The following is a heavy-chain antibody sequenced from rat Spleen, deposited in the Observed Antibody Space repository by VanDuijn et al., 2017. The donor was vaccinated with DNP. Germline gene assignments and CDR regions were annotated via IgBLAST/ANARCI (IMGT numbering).Heavy chain of an antibody. D-gene: IGHD1-8*01. CDR1: GFSLTSYN. V-gene: IGHV2-41*01. CDR2: IWNTGGT. J-gene: IGHJ4*01. Sequence: QVQLKESGPGLVQPSQTLSLTCTVAGFSLTSYNVHWVRQFPGKDLEWMGVIWNTGGTQYNSALKSRLSISKDTSKSQVLLKLNSLQSEDTATYYGAKDRGTVATGAMDAWGQGTSVTVSS. CDR3: AKDRGTVATGAMDA.